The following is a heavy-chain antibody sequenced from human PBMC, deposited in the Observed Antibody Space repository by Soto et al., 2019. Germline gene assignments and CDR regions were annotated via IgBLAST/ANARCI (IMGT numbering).Heavy chain of an antibody. CDR1: GFTFSSYA. Sequence: GGSLRLSCAASGFTFSSYAMSWVRQAPGTGLEWVSAISGSGGSTYYADSVKGRFTISRDNSKNTLYLQMNSLRAEDTDVDYCAKCRDGYNFNDVDAFDIWGQGTMVTVSS. CDR3: AKCRDGYNFNDVDAFDI. V-gene: IGHV3-23*01. J-gene: IGHJ3*02. D-gene: IGHD1-1*01. CDR2: ISGSGGST.